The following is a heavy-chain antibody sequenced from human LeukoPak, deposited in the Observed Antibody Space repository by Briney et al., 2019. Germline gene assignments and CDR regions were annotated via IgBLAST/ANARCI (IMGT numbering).Heavy chain of an antibody. V-gene: IGHV3-49*04. J-gene: IGHJ4*02. CDR1: GFTFVDYG. CDR2: IKSRAYGGTS. Sequence: GRSLRLSCTTSGFTFVDYGLSWVRQAPGKGLEWVGLIKSRAYGGTSEYAASVKGRFTISRDDSKNIAYLQMNSLKTEDTAVYYCTRDEVVWSGSIFDDWGQGTLVTVSS. D-gene: IGHD3-3*01. CDR3: TRDEVVWSGSIFDD.